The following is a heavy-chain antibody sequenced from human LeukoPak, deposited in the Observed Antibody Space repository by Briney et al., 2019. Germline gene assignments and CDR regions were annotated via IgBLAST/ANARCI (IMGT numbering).Heavy chain of an antibody. CDR1: GFTFSSYW. Sequence: GGSLRLSCAASGFTFSSYWMNWVRQAPGKVLEWVANVKQDGSEKYYVDSVKGRFTISRDNAKNSLYLQMNSLRAEDTAVYYCASFEASGWDNFDYWGQGTLVTVSS. D-gene: IGHD6-19*01. CDR3: ASFEASGWDNFDY. V-gene: IGHV3-7*01. CDR2: VKQDGSEK. J-gene: IGHJ4*02.